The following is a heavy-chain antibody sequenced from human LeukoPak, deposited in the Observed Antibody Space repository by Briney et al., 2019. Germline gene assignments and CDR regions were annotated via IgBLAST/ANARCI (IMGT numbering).Heavy chain of an antibody. D-gene: IGHD3-22*01. Sequence: KPGGSLRLSCAASGFTFSNAWMSWVRQAPGKGLEWVGRIKSKTDGGTTDYAAPVKGRFTISRDGSKNTLYLQMNSLKTEDTAVYYCTTHNDYYDSSGYVYWGQGTLVTVSS. CDR3: TTHNDYYDSSGYVY. CDR2: IKSKTDGGTT. CDR1: GFTFSNAW. J-gene: IGHJ4*02. V-gene: IGHV3-15*01.